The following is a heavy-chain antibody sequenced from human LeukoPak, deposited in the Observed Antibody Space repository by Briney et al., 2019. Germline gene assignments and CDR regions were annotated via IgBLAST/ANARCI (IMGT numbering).Heavy chain of an antibody. J-gene: IGHJ5*02. D-gene: IGHD3-16*01. CDR2: IYSGGST. CDR3: ASVGGHNWFDP. CDR1: GFTFSNAW. V-gene: IGHV3-53*01. Sequence: GGSLRLSCAASGFTFSNAWMNWVRQAPGKGLEWVSVIYSGGSTYYADSVKGRFTISRDNSKNTLYLQMNSLRAEDTAVYYCASVGGHNWFDPWGQGTLVTVSS.